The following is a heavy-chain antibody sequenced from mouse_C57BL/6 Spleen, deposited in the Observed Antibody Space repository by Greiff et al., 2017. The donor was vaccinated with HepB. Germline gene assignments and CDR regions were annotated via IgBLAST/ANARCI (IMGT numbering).Heavy chain of an antibody. CDR1: GYTFTSYG. J-gene: IGHJ2*01. CDR3: ARCLDSDSGY. V-gene: IGHV1-81*01. D-gene: IGHD6-1*01. CDR2: IYPGSGNT. Sequence: QVQLKQSGAELVKPGASVKLSCTASGYTFTSYGITWVKQRTGQGLEWIGEIYPGSGNTYYNEKFKGEATLTADKSSSTAYMELRRLTSEDSAVYFCARCLDSDSGYGGQGTTLTVS.